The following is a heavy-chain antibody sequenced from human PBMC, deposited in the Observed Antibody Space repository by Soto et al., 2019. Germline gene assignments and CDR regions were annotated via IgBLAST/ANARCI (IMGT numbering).Heavy chain of an antibody. CDR1: GFTFSTYA. CDR3: ARDTVGGSWFPLGF. V-gene: IGHV3-30-3*01. J-gene: IGHJ4*02. D-gene: IGHD2-15*01. CDR2: ITSNGSNA. Sequence: QVQLVESGGGVVQPGSSLRLSCAASGFTFSTYAMDWVRQAPGKGLEWVGVITSNGSNARYADSVKGRFTISRDNAHNTLFLQMDSLRPEDTALYFCARDTVGGSWFPLGFWGQGTLVTVSS.